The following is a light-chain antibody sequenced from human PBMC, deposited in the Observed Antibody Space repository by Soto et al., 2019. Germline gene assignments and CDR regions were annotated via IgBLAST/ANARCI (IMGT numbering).Light chain of an antibody. J-gene: IGKJ2*01. V-gene: IGKV3-15*01. CDR3: QQYDSWPHT. Sequence: EIVMTQSPATLSVSPGERVTLSCGASQSISGDLAWYQQKPGQAPRLVIYGASTRATGVPARFSGSGPATEFTLTISSLQSEDFAVYYCQQYDSWPHTFGLGTSLEIK. CDR1: QSISGD. CDR2: GAS.